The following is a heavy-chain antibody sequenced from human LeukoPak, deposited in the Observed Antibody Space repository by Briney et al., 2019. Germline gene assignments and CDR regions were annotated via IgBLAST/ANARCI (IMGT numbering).Heavy chain of an antibody. CDR1: GGSISSSSYY. Sequence: SETLSLTCTVSGGSISSSSYYWGWIRQPPGKGLEWIGSIYYSGSTYYNPSLKSRVTISVDTSKNQFSLKLSSVTAADTAVYYCARVSIGDFDSSGYFDYWGQGTLVTVSS. D-gene: IGHD3-22*01. J-gene: IGHJ4*02. CDR3: ARVSIGDFDSSGYFDY. CDR2: IYYSGST. V-gene: IGHV4-39*01.